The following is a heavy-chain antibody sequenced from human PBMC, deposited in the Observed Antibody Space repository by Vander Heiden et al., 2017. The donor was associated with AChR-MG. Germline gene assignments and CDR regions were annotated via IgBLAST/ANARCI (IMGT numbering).Heavy chain of an antibody. CDR2: TYYRSKWYK. CDR3: ARTSGPIDY. Sequence: QVQLQQSGPRLVKPSQTLSLTGAIPGDSVPSHSAAWNWIRKSPSRGLEWLGRTYYRSKWYKHYAVSVKGRITINPDTSRNQVSLQLNSVTPEDTAVYYCARTSGPIDYWGQGILVTVSS. CDR1: GDSVPSHSAA. J-gene: IGHJ4*02. V-gene: IGHV6-1*01.